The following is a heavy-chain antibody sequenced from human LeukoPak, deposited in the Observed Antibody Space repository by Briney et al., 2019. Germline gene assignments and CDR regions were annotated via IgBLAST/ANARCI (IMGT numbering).Heavy chain of an antibody. CDR2: INHSGST. V-gene: IGHV4-34*01. CDR1: GGSFSGYY. J-gene: IGHJ3*02. CDR3: ARAPYYYDSSGYWGGAFDI. Sequence: SETLSLTCAVYGGSFSGYYWSWIRQPPGKGLEWIGEINHSGSTNYNPSLKSRVTISVDTSKNQFSLKLSSVTAADTAVYYCARAPYYYDSSGYWGGAFDIWGQGTMVTVSS. D-gene: IGHD3-22*01.